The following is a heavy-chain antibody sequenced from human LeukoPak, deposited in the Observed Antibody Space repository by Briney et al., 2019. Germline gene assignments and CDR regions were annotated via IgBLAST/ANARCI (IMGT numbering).Heavy chain of an antibody. Sequence: GESLKISCKGSGYSFTSYWIGWVRQLPGKGLGWMGIIYPGDSDTRYSPSFQGQVTISADKSISTAYLQWSSLKASDTAMYYCARAKDRATYYYDSSGRRSFDYWGQGTLVTVSS. CDR3: ARAKDRATYYYDSSGRRSFDY. V-gene: IGHV5-51*01. CDR1: GYSFTSYW. CDR2: IYPGDSDT. D-gene: IGHD3-22*01. J-gene: IGHJ4*02.